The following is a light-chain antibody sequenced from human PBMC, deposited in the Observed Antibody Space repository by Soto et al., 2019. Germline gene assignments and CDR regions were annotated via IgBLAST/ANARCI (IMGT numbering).Light chain of an antibody. CDR2: GAS. J-gene: IGKJ5*01. CDR3: QQYNNWPIT. V-gene: IGKV3D-15*01. CDR1: QSVSIN. Sequence: EIMMSHSPATLSVSTGERATLSCRASQSVSINLAWYQQKPGQAPRLLIYGASTRATGIPARFSGSGSGTEFTLTISSLQSEDFAVYYCQQYNNWPITFGQGTRLAVK.